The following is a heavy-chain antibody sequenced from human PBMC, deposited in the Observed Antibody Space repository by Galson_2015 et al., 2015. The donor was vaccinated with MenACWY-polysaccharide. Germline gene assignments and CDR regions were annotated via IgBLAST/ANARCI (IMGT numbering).Heavy chain of an antibody. CDR3: ARTRPNDHWSAFDL. Sequence: SLRLSCASSGFTFSSFAMTWVRQAPGKGPEWVSTISGAGGLISYTDSVKGRFTISRDNSKTTLYLQMHSLRAEDTALYYCARTRPNDHWSAFDLWGQGALVTVSS. CDR2: ISGAGGLI. CDR1: GFTFSSFA. J-gene: IGHJ4*02. V-gene: IGHV3-23*01. D-gene: IGHD3-3*01.